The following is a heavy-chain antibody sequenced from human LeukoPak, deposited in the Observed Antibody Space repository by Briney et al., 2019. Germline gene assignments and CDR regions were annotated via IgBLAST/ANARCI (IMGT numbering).Heavy chain of an antibody. Sequence: GGSLRLSCAASGFIFGNYWMGWVRQAPGKGLEWVAYIKQDGSEKYYVDSVKGRFSISRDNAKNSLYLQMNSLRAEDTAVYYCARNPYCSSTSCSSLFDYWGQGTLVTVSS. V-gene: IGHV3-7*01. CDR1: GFIFGNYW. CDR2: IKQDGSEK. J-gene: IGHJ4*02. CDR3: ARNPYCSSTSCSSLFDY. D-gene: IGHD2-2*01.